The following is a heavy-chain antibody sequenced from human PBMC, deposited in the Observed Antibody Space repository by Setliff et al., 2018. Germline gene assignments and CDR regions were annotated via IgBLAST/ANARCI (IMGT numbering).Heavy chain of an antibody. CDR2: IQQDGSEK. D-gene: IGHD2-21*02. V-gene: IGHV3-7*01. J-gene: IGHJ6*02. CDR3: ARNWATAQHYYYGMDV. Sequence: GGSLRLSCAASGFTFSYYWMSWVRQAPGKGLEWVANIQQDGSEKYHVDSVMGRFTISRDNSENTLYLQMNSLRAEDTAVYYCARNWATAQHYYYGMDVWGQGTTVTVSS. CDR1: GFTFSYYW.